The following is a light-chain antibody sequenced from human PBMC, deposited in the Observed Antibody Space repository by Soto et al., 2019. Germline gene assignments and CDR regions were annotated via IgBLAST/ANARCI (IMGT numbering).Light chain of an antibody. CDR2: RNN. CDR1: SSNIGSNY. CDR3: AAWDDSLSGRV. Sequence: QSVLTQPPSASGTPGQRVTISCSGSSSNIGSNYVYWYQQLPGTAPKLLIYRNNQRPSGVPDRSSGSKSGTSVSLAISGLRSEDEADYYCAAWDDSLSGRVFGGGTQLTVL. V-gene: IGLV1-47*01. J-gene: IGLJ2*01.